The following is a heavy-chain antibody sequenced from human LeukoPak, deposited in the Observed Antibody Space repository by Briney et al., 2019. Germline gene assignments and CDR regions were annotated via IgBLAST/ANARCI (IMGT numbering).Heavy chain of an antibody. CDR2: IGTAGDT. CDR1: GFTFSSYD. V-gene: IGHV3-13*01. CDR3: ARARLYGDYVGAFDI. D-gene: IGHD4-17*01. Sequence: GGSLRLSCAASGFTFSSYDMHWVRQATGKGLEWVSAIGTAGDTYYPGSVKGRFTISRENAKNSLYLQMNSPRAGDTAVYYCARARLYGDYVGAFDIWGQGTMVTVSS. J-gene: IGHJ3*02.